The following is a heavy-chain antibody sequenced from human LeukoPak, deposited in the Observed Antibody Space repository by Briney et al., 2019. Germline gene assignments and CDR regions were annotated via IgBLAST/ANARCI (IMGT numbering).Heavy chain of an antibody. D-gene: IGHD5-12*01. J-gene: IGHJ4*02. CDR1: GFTFSSYA. CDR2: ISGSGGST. Sequence: GGSLRLSCAASGFTFSSYAMSWVRQAPGKGLEWVSAISGSGGSTYYADSVKGRFTISRDNSKNTLHLQMNSLRAEDTAVYYCAKGGDSGYDSTMRNWGQGTLVTVSS. CDR3: AKGGDSGYDSTMRN. V-gene: IGHV3-23*01.